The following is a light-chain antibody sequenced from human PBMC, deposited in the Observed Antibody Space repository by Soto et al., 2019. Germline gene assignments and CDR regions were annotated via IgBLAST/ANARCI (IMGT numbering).Light chain of an antibody. CDR1: QSVIRF. V-gene: IGKV3-11*01. CDR2: DTS. CDR3: QQRRNWPPIA. J-gene: IGKJ5*01. Sequence: EIVLTQSPATLSLSPGERATLSCRASQSVIRFLAWYQQKPGQAPSLLIYDTSNSSAGIPARFSGSGPGTDFTLTISSLEPEDCAVYYCQQRRNWPPIAFGQGTRLEIK.